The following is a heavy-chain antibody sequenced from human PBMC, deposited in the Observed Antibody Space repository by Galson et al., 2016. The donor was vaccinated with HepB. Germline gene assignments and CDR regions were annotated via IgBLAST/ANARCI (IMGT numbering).Heavy chain of an antibody. V-gene: IGHV4-39*01. CDR1: GSFMSSGTYF. CDR3: AGGQSGYYSFAS. Sequence: ETLSLTCTVSGSFMSSGTYFWGWVRQPPGKGLEWIGSIHYNEKTYQNPSLKGRVSMSVDTSRSQISLTLTSVTAADTAVYFCAGGQSGYYSFASWGQGALVIVSS. D-gene: IGHD3-22*01. J-gene: IGHJ5*01. CDR2: IHYNEKT.